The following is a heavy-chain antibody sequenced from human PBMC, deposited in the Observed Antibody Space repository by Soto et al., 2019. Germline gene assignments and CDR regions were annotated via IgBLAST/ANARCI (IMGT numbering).Heavy chain of an antibody. J-gene: IGHJ4*02. CDR1: GGSISSYY. CDR3: ARDAGSGRYYFDY. Sequence: SETLSLTCTVSGGSISSYYWSWIRQPPGKGLEWIGYIYYSGSTNYNPSLKSRVTISVDTSKNQFSLKLSSVTAADTAVYYCARDAGSGRYYFDYWGQGTLVTVSS. V-gene: IGHV4-59*01. D-gene: IGHD3-10*01. CDR2: IYYSGST.